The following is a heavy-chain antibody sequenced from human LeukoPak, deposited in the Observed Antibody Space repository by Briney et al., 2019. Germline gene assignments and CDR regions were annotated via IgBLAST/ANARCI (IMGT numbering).Heavy chain of an antibody. CDR2: INTNTGNP. J-gene: IGHJ6*03. Sequence: ASVKVSCKASGYTFTSYAMIWVRQAPGQGLEWMGWINTNTGNPTYAQGFTGRFVFSLDTSLSTAYLQISSLKAEDTAVYYCARGRGAGYCSGGSCYYYYYMDVWGKGTTVTVSS. V-gene: IGHV7-4-1*02. CDR3: ARGRGAGYCSGGSCYYYYYMDV. D-gene: IGHD2-15*01. CDR1: GYTFTSYA.